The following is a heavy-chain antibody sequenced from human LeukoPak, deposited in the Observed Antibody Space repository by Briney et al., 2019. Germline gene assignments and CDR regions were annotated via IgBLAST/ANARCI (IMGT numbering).Heavy chain of an antibody. CDR2: INTDGSST. J-gene: IGHJ4*02. Sequence: GGSLRLSCAASGFTFSRNWMHWVRQAPGKGLVWVSRINTDGSSTSYADSVKGRFTISRDNAKNTLYLQMNSLRAEDTAVYYCARTVPGYFFDYWGQGTLVTVSS. V-gene: IGHV3-74*01. D-gene: IGHD3-9*01. CDR3: ARTVPGYFFDY. CDR1: GFTFSRNW.